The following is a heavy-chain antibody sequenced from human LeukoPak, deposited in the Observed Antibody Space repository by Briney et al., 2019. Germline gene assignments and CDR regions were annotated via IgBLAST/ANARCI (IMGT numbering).Heavy chain of an antibody. V-gene: IGHV4-61*05. J-gene: IGHJ4*02. CDR3: ARRGYASSWSFDY. CDR1: GGSISSSSYY. D-gene: IGHD6-13*01. Sequence: PSETLSLTCTVSGGSISSSSYYWGWIRQPPGKGLEWIGYIYYSGSTKYNPSLKSRVTISVDTSKNQFSLKLSSVTAADTAVYYCARRGYASSWSFDYWGQGSLVTVSS. CDR2: IYYSGST.